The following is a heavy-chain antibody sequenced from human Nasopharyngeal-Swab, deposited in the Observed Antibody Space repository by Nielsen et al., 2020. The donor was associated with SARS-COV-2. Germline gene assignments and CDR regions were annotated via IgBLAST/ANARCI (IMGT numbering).Heavy chain of an antibody. CDR1: GGSISSSSYY. CDR2: IYYSGST. J-gene: IGHJ6*02. V-gene: IGHV4-39*07. CDR3: ARLKSLGMDV. Sequence: ESLKISCTVSGGSISSSSYYWGWIRQPPGKGLEWIGSIYYSGSTYYNPSLKSRVTISVDTSKNQFSLKLSSVTAADTAVYYCARLKSLGMDVWGQGTTVTVSS.